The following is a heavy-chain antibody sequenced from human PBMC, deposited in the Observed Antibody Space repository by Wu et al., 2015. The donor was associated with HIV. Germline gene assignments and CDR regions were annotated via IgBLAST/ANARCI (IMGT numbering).Heavy chain of an antibody. CDR2: ISAYNGDT. CDR3: ARDRYYDSRPVGS. CDR1: GYTFTSYG. V-gene: IGHV1-18*01. Sequence: QIQLVQSGAEMRKPGASVKVSCQTSGYTFTSYGFSWLRQAPGQGPEWMGWISAYNGDTKYAQNFQGRVTLIRDTSTRTMYMEMRSLRSDDTAVYYCARDRYYDSRPVGSWGPGTLVTVSS. D-gene: IGHD3-16*01. J-gene: IGHJ4*02.